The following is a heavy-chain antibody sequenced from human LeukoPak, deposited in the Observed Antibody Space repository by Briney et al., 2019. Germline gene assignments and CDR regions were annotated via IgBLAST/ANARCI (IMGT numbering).Heavy chain of an antibody. CDR3: ARLGTAMVTSAFDI. CDR2: IYYSGST. Sequence: SETLSLTCTVSGGSISSYYWSWIRQPPGKGLEWIGYIYYSGSTNYNPSLKSRVTISVDTSKNQFSLKLSSVTAADTAVYYCARLGTAMVTSAFDIWGQGTMVTVSS. V-gene: IGHV4-59*08. CDR1: GGSISSYY. D-gene: IGHD5-18*01. J-gene: IGHJ3*02.